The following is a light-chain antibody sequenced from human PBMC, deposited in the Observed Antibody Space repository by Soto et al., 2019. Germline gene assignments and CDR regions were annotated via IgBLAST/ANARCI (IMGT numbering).Light chain of an antibody. Sequence: QSALTQPASVSGAPGQSITLSCTGTSSNIGGYDYVSWYQRHPGKAPKLIIYDVNNRPSGVSNRFSGSKSGNTASLTISGLQAADDADYYCTSYASGSSHVVFGAGTKLTVL. J-gene: IGLJ2*01. V-gene: IGLV2-14*01. CDR2: DVN. CDR1: SSNIGGYDY. CDR3: TSYASGSSHVV.